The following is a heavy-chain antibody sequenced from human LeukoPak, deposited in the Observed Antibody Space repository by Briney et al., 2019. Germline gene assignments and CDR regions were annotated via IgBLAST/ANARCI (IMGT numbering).Heavy chain of an antibody. CDR1: GFTFSTYT. CDR3: ARDFSSGSYYRDYYLDY. Sequence: GGSLRLSCAASGFTFSTYTMNWVRQAPGKGLEWVSSITSSSSYIYYADSVKGRFTISRDNAKNSLYLQMNSLRAEDTAVYYCARDFSSGSYYRDYYLDYWGQGTLVTVSS. J-gene: IGHJ4*02. D-gene: IGHD1-26*01. CDR2: ITSSSSYI. V-gene: IGHV3-21*01.